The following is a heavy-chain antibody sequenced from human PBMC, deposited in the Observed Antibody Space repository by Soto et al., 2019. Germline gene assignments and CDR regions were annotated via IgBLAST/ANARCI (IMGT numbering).Heavy chain of an antibody. Sequence: EVQLVESGGGLVQPGGSLSLSCAASGFTFSNYWMSWVRQAPGKGLEWVANIKQDGTEKNYLDSVRGRFTISRDNAKNSLDLQMNSLTAEDTTVYYCASVAIWGQGTLVTVSS. CDR2: IKQDGTEK. J-gene: IGHJ4*02. D-gene: IGHD5-12*01. CDR1: GFTFSNYW. V-gene: IGHV3-7*01. CDR3: ASVAI.